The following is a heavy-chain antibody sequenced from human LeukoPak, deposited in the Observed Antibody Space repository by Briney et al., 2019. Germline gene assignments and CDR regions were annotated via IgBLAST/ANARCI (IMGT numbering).Heavy chain of an antibody. D-gene: IGHD3-10*01. CDR3: ARGRTSPYYYGSESRWRGWFDP. J-gene: IGHJ5*02. V-gene: IGHV4-34*01. Sequence: SSETLSLTCAVYGGSFSGYYWSWIRQPPGKGLEWIGEINHSGGTNYNPSLKSRVTISVDTSKNQFSLKLSSVTAADTAVYYCARGRTSPYYYGSESRWRGWFDPWGQGTLVTVSS. CDR2: INHSGGT. CDR1: GGSFSGYY.